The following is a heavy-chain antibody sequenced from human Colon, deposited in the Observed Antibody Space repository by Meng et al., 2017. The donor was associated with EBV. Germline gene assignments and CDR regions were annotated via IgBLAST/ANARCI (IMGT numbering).Heavy chain of an antibody. CDR3: AASSSSWYQNWFDP. J-gene: IGHJ5*02. Sequence: VRLLHVETGVKKPGASVRGSCKASGYTFTSYGISWVRQAPGQGLEWMGWISAYNGNTNYAQKLRGRVTMTTDTSTSTAYMELRSLRSDDTAVYYCAASSSSWYQNWFDPWGSLVTVSS. V-gene: IGHV1-18*01. D-gene: IGHD6-13*01. CDR2: ISAYNGNT. CDR1: GYTFTSYG.